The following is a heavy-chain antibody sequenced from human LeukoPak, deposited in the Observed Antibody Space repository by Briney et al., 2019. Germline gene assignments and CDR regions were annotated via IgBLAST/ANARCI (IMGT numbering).Heavy chain of an antibody. CDR3: AKDLMGESPRDY. Sequence: GESLRLSCAASGFTFSSYGMSWVRQAPGKGLEWVSAISGSGGSTYYADSVKGRFTISRDNSKNTLYLQMNSLRAEDTAVYYCAKDLMGESPRDYWGQGTLVTVSS. J-gene: IGHJ4*02. CDR2: ISGSGGST. V-gene: IGHV3-23*01. CDR1: GFTFSSYG. D-gene: IGHD3-10*01.